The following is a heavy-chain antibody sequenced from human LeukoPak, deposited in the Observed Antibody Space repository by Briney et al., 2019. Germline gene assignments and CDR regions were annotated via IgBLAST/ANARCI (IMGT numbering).Heavy chain of an antibody. D-gene: IGHD3-22*01. CDR1: GYIFTSYD. J-gene: IGHJ5*01. V-gene: IGHV1-8*01. CDR3: ARTYYYETTAPNWFDS. Sequence: ASVKVSCKASGYIFTSYDIAWVRQATGQGLEWMGWMNPDSGNTGYAQKFQGRVTMTRNTSISTAYMELSSLRSEDTAVYYCARTYYYETTAPNWFDSWGQGTLVTVSS. CDR2: MNPDSGNT.